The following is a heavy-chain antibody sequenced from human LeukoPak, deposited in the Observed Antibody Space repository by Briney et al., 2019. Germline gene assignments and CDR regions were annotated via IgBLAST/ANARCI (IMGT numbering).Heavy chain of an antibody. CDR3: ASTQKWLAFDY. V-gene: IGHV4-59*01. Sequence: SETLSLTCTVSGGSISSYYWSWIRQPPGKGLEWIGYIYYSGNTDYNPSLKSRVTISLDTSKNQFSLKLNSVTAADTAVYYCASTQKWLAFDYWGQGILVTVSS. D-gene: IGHD6-19*01. CDR1: GGSISSYY. J-gene: IGHJ4*02. CDR2: IYYSGNT.